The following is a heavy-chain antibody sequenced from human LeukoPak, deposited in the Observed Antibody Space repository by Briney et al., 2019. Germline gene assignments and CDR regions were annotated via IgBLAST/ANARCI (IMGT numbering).Heavy chain of an antibody. Sequence: GGSLRLSCAASGLSFGSYWLHWVRQAPRKGLVWVSHIKSDGSSTSYADSVKGRFTISRDNAKNTLYLQMNSLRVEDAAVYYCATVGGVSGRAFDMWGQGTVVTVSS. CDR3: ATVGGVSGRAFDM. V-gene: IGHV3-74*01. CDR2: IKSDGSST. J-gene: IGHJ3*02. CDR1: GLSFGSYW. D-gene: IGHD2-8*01.